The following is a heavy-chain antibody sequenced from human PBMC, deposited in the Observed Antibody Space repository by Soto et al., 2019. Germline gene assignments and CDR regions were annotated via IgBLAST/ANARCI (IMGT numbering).Heavy chain of an antibody. CDR3: SGVRQFVVGAGGFFYEHGMDV. J-gene: IGHJ6*02. CDR1: GGTFNAYS. CDR2: VIPKFATA. V-gene: IGHV1-69*01. D-gene: IGHD3-16*01. Sequence: QERLVQSGAEVKKPGSSVTVSCGASGGTFNAYSISWVRQAPGHGLEWVGEVIPKFATANSAQKFRGRVTLTVDRTPRAGLLGFGAPTFYGTGLLFCSGVRQFVVGAGGFFYEHGMDVWGQGTRVTVSS.